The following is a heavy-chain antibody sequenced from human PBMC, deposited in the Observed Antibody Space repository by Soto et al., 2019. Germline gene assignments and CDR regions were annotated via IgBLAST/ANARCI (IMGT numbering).Heavy chain of an antibody. V-gene: IGHV4-59*01. CDR1: GGSISSSS. Sequence: PSETLSLTCTASGGSISSSSWSWIRQPPGRGLEWIGYIYNNERTDYDPSLKSRVTISVDTSKNHFSLKLSSVTPADTAVYYCARARFCTSTSCYHYFDFWGQGTLVTVSS. J-gene: IGHJ4*02. CDR2: IYNNERT. D-gene: IGHD2-2*01. CDR3: ARARFCTSTSCYHYFDF.